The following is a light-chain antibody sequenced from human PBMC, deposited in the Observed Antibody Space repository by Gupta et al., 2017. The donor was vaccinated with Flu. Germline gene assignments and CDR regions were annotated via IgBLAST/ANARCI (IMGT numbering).Light chain of an antibody. CDR1: QSVGDY. Sequence: EIVLTQSPATLSLSPGERATLSCRASQSVGDYLAWYQQKPGQAPRLLIYDASNRATGIPARFSGSGSGTDFTLTISSLEPEDFAVYYCQQRRRWLSFGGGTRVEIK. CDR2: DAS. V-gene: IGKV3-11*01. J-gene: IGKJ4*01. CDR3: QQRRRWLS.